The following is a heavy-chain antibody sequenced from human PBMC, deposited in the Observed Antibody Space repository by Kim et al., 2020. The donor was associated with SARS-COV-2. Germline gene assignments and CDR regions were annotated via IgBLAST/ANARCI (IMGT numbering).Heavy chain of an antibody. CDR1: GFTFSNSP. D-gene: IGHD1-1*01. Sequence: GGSLILSCAASGFTFSNSPIHWVRQASGKVLDWVALIIIKGYSYATSYAASVQGTFTISSDDSERTAYLQMNSLKTEDTAFYYCTRIPGTTLAFCDAFAV. CDR2: IIIKGYSYAT. V-gene: IGHV3-73*01. CDR3: TRIPGTTLAFCDAFAV. J-gene: IGHJ3*01.